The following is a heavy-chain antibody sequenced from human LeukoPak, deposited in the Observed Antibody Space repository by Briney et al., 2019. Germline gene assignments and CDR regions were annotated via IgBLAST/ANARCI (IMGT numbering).Heavy chain of an antibody. CDR3: AKDSVDSSGYYYPEYFQH. J-gene: IGHJ1*01. CDR1: GFTFSDYY. CDR2: ISSSGSTI. V-gene: IGHV3-11*01. D-gene: IGHD3-22*01. Sequence: GGSLRLSCAASGFTFSDYYMSWIRQAPGKGLEWVSYISSSGSTIYYADSVKGRFTISRDNAKNSLYLQMNSLRAEDTAVYYCAKDSVDSSGYYYPEYFQHWGQGTLVTVSS.